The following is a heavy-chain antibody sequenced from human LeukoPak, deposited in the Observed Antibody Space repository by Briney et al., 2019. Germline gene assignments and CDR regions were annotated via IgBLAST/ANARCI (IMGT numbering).Heavy chain of an antibody. Sequence: PGGSLRLPCAASGFTFSSYAMHWVRQAPGKGLEWVAVISYDGSNKYYADSVKGRFTISRDNSKNTLYLQMNSLRAEDTAVYYCARDKSLTTIFGVVNMRYYYYGMDVWGQGTTVTVSS. CDR2: ISYDGSNK. CDR3: ARDKSLTTIFGVVNMRYYYYGMDV. V-gene: IGHV3-30-3*01. D-gene: IGHD3-3*01. J-gene: IGHJ6*02. CDR1: GFTFSSYA.